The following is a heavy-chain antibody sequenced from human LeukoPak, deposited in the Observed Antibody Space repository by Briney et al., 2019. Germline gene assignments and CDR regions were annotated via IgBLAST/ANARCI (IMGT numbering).Heavy chain of an antibody. V-gene: IGHV3-23*01. CDR2: IGNDK. CDR3: AKDAIPGNSIWDYFAY. Sequence: PGGSLTLSCTASGFTFSSYGMSWVRQAPGKGLEWVSSIGNDKHYADSVKGRFTVSRDNPKNTLYLQLNSLRAEDSAVYYCAKDAIPGNSIWDYFAYWGQGTLVTVSS. CDR1: GFTFSSYG. D-gene: IGHD1-7*01. J-gene: IGHJ4*02.